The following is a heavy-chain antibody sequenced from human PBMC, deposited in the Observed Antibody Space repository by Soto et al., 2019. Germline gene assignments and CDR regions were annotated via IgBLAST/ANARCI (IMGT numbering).Heavy chain of an antibody. J-gene: IGHJ6*02. CDR2: ISSSSSTI. CDR1: GFTFSSYS. V-gene: IGHV3-48*02. CDR3: ARDAIETYYDFWRFPYYGMDV. Sequence: GGSLRLSCAASGFTFSSYSMNWVRQAPGKGLEWVSYISSSSSTIYYADSVKGRFTISRDNAKNSLYLQMNSLRDEDTAVYYCARDAIETYYDFWRFPYYGMDVWGQGTTVTVSS. D-gene: IGHD3-3*01.